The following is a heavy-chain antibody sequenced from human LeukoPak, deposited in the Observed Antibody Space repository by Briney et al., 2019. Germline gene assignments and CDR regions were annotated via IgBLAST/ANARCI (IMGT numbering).Heavy chain of an antibody. J-gene: IGHJ3*02. Sequence: GGSLRLSCAASGFTFSSYGMHWVRQAPGKGLEWVAVIWYDGSNKYYADSVKGRFTISRDNSKNTLYLQMNSLRAEDTAVYYCARVKVVITAHDAFDIWGQGTMVTVSS. D-gene: IGHD3-22*01. CDR2: IWYDGSNK. V-gene: IGHV3-33*01. CDR1: GFTFSSYG. CDR3: ARVKVVITAHDAFDI.